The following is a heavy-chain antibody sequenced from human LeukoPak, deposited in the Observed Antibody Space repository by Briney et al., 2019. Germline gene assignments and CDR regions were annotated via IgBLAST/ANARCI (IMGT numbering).Heavy chain of an antibody. J-gene: IGHJ3*02. V-gene: IGHV5-51*01. Sequence: GESLKISCQGSGYSFTSYWIGWVRQMPGKGLEWMGIIYPGDSDTRYSPSFQGQVTISADKSISTAYLQWSSLKASDTAMYYCARRGSGSYGWDAFDIWGQGTMVTVSS. D-gene: IGHD1-26*01. CDR2: IYPGDSDT. CDR3: ARRGSGSYGWDAFDI. CDR1: GYSFTSYW.